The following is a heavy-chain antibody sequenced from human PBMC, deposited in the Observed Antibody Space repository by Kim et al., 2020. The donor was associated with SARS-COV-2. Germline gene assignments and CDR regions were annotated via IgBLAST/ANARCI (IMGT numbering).Heavy chain of an antibody. CDR3: ARTGVVAAAGSCCDCDTDV. D-gene: IGHD2-15*01. Sequence: GRFTISRDNAKNTLYLQLNSLRAEDTAVYYCARTGVVAAAGSCCDCDTDVWGQGTPVTVSS. V-gene: IGHV3-11*06. J-gene: IGHJ6*02.